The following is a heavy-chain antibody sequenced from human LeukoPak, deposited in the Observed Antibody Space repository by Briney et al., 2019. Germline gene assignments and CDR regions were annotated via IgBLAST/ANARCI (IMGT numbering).Heavy chain of an antibody. J-gene: IGHJ5*02. CDR2: IIPIFGTA. Sequence: SVKVSCKASGGTFSSYAISWVRQAPGQGLEWMGGIIPIFGTANYAQKFQGRVTITADESTSTAYVELSSLRSEDTAVYYCARDPAREGGDFDPWGQGTLVTVSS. CDR3: ARDPAREGGDFDP. CDR1: GGTFSSYA. D-gene: IGHD2-21*02. V-gene: IGHV1-69*01.